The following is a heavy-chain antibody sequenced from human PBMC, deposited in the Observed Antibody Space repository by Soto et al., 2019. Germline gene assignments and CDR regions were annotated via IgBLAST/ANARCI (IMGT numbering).Heavy chain of an antibody. CDR3: ARGSKWYYYDSSGYYLPFDY. D-gene: IGHD3-22*01. CDR2: IIPIFGTA. J-gene: IGHJ4*02. CDR1: GGTFSSYA. Sequence: SVKVSCKASGGTFSSYAISWVRQAPGQGLEWMGGIIPIFGTANYAQKFQGRVTITADESTSTAYMELSSLRSEDTAVYYCARGSKWYYYDSSGYYLPFDYWGQGTLVTVSS. V-gene: IGHV1-69*13.